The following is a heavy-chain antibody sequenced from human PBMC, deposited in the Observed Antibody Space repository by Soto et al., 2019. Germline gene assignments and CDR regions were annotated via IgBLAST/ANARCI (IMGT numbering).Heavy chain of an antibody. CDR2: IWHDGSKI. J-gene: IGHJ4*02. D-gene: IGHD1-20*01. V-gene: IGHV3-33*01. CDR1: GFLFSSHG. CDR3: ARDEGITVLNF. Sequence: QVQLVESGGGVVQPGRPLRLSCATSGFLFSSHGYHWVRQAPGKGLEWVGAIWHDGSKIYYADSVKGRFTISRDDSKNTLYLQMNSLRAADTAVYHCARDEGITVLNFWGQGTLVTVSS.